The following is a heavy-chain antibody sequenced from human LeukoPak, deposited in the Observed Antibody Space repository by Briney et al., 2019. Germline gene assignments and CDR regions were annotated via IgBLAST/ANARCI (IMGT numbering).Heavy chain of an antibody. J-gene: IGHJ3*02. Sequence: GGSLRLSCAASGFTFSSYEMNWVRQAPGKGLEWVAVISYDGSNKYYADSVKGRFTISRDNSKNTLYLQMNSLRAEDTAVYYCAKDSGAAGAFDIWGQGTMVTVSS. V-gene: IGHV3-30*18. D-gene: IGHD3-10*01. CDR2: ISYDGSNK. CDR3: AKDSGAAGAFDI. CDR1: GFTFSSYE.